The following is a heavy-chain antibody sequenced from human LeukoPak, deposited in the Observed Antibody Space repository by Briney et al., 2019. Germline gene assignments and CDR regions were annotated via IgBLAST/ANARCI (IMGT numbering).Heavy chain of an antibody. J-gene: IGHJ4*02. Sequence: GGSLRLSCAASGFTFSSYAMSWVLQAPGKGLEWVSAIIGSGGSTYYADSVKGRFTISRDNSKNTLYLQMNSLRAEDTAVYYCAKGGPVIYYDSSGYHDFDYWGQGTLVTVSS. D-gene: IGHD3-22*01. CDR2: IIGSGGST. CDR1: GFTFSSYA. V-gene: IGHV3-23*01. CDR3: AKGGPVIYYDSSGYHDFDY.